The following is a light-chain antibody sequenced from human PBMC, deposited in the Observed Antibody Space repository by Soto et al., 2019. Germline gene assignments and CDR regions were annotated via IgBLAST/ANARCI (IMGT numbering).Light chain of an antibody. V-gene: IGKV3-20*01. J-gene: IGKJ1*01. CDR3: HHYET. CDR2: AAS. CDR1: QSVTNSE. Sequence: VLTQSPGNLSLSPGERVTLSCKVSQSVTNSELAWYQQKPGQAPRLLIYAASSRATGIPDRFSGAGSVTDFSRAIMRLEPEDFALYYGHHYETFGQGTKVDIK.